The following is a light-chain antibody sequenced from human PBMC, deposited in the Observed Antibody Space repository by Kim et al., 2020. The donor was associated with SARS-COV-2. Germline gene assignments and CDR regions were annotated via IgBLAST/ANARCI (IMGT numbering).Light chain of an antibody. Sequence: GQSVTISSIGTSSDVGKYNLVSWYQQNPGKAPKLIIYAVTKRPSGVSNRFSGSKSGNTASLTISGLQAEDEDDYYCCSYAGATTVFGGGTQLTVL. V-gene: IGLV2-23*02. CDR3: CSYAGATTV. CDR2: AVT. CDR1: SSDVGKYNL. J-gene: IGLJ3*02.